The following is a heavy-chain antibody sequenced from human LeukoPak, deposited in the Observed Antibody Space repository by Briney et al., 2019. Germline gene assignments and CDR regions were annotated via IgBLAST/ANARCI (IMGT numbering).Heavy chain of an antibody. D-gene: IGHD3-10*01. CDR2: IWYDGSNK. CDR1: GFTFSSYG. J-gene: IGHJ4*02. Sequence: GGSLRLSCAASGFTFSSYGMHWVRQAPGKGLEWVAVIWYDGSNKYYADSVKGRFTISRDNAKNSLYLQMNSLRDEDTAVYYCARAGGGFDYWGQGNLVTVSS. V-gene: IGHV3-33*01. CDR3: ARAGGGFDY.